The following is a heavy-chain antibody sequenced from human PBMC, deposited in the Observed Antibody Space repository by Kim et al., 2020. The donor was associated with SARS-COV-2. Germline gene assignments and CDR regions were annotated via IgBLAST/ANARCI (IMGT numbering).Heavy chain of an antibody. CDR1: GFSFSNYA. CDR3: VKTTMGGGGIFYY. J-gene: IGHJ4*02. Sequence: GGSLRLSCSASGFSFSNYAMYWVRQAPGKGLEHVSGISGEGGTTMYTDSVKGRFTISRDNSKNTMYLQMTSLRPEDTAIYFCVKTTMGGGGIFYYWGQGT. D-gene: IGHD3-10*01. CDR2: ISGEGGTT. V-gene: IGHV3-64D*06.